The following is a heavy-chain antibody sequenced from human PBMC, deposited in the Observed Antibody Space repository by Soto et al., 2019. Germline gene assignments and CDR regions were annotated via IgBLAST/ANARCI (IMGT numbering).Heavy chain of an antibody. CDR1: GYTFTSYY. V-gene: IGHV1-46*01. CDR2: IDPSGGST. D-gene: IGHD3-22*01. Sequence: ASVKVSCKASGYTFTSYYMHWVRQAPGQGLEWMGIIDPSGGSTSYAQKFQGRVTMTRDTSTSTVYMELSSLRSEDTAVYYCARATWDSSGYQHPDFEYWGQGTLVIVSS. J-gene: IGHJ4*02. CDR3: ARATWDSSGYQHPDFEY.